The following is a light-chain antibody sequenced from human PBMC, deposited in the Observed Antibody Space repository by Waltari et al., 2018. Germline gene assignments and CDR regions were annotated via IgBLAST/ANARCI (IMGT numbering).Light chain of an antibody. Sequence: SSSNIGAGYDVHWYQQLPGTAPKLLIYDDFNRPSGAPDRFSGSKAGTSASLAITGLQAEDEADYYCQSYDSSLSGPWVFGGGTKLTVL. V-gene: IGLV1-40*01. J-gene: IGLJ3*02. CDR3: QSYDSSLSGPWV. CDR2: DDF. CDR1: SSNIGAGYD.